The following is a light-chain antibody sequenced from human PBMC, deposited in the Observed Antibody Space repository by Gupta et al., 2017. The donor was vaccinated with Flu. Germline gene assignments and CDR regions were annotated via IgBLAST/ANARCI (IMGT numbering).Light chain of an antibody. CDR3: SSYTSSSTL. CDR1: SSDVGGYNY. V-gene: IGLV2-14*01. J-gene: IGLJ1*01. Sequence: QSALTQPASVSGSPGPSITLSCTGTSSDVGGYNYVSWYQQHPGKAPKLMIYEVSNRPSGVSNRFAGSKSGNTASLTISGLQAEDEADYYCSSYTSSSTLFGTGTKVTVL. CDR2: EVS.